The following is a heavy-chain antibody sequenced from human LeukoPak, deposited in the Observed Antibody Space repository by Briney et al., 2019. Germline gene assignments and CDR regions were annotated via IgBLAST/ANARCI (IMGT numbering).Heavy chain of an antibody. Sequence: SETLSLTCTVSGGSISSGGYYWSWIRQPPGKGLEWIGYIYHSGSTYYNPSLKSRVTISVDRSKNQFSLKLSSVTAADTAVYYCARGQYQLLLNYWGQGTLVTVSS. D-gene: IGHD2-2*01. CDR3: ARGQYQLLLNY. V-gene: IGHV4-30-2*01. CDR2: IYHSGST. CDR1: GGSISSGGYY. J-gene: IGHJ4*02.